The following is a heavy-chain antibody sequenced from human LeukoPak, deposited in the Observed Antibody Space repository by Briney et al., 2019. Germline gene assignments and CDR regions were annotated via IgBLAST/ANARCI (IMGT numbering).Heavy chain of an antibody. V-gene: IGHV4-39*07. CDR3: AREDSGISDNAFDI. CDR1: GGSITSSSYY. D-gene: IGHD1-26*01. Sequence: SSETLFLTCTVSGGSITSSSYYWGWIRQPPGKGLEWIGSIYYSGSTHYSPSLKSRVTISVDMSKNQSSLKLSSVTAADTAIYYCAREDSGISDNAFDIWGQGTMVTISS. J-gene: IGHJ3*02. CDR2: IYYSGST.